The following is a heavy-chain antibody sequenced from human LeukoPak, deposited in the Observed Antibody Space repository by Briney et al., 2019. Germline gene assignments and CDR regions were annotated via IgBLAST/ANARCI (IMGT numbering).Heavy chain of an antibody. CDR3: AAGLTQWELYKIDY. CDR1: GFTFTSSA. V-gene: IGHV1-58*01. Sequence: SVKVSCKASGFTFTSSAVQWVRQARGQRLEWIGWIVVGSGNTNYAQKFQERVTITRDMSTSTAYMEPSSLRSEDTAVYYCAAGLTQWELYKIDYWGQGTLVTVSS. J-gene: IGHJ4*02. D-gene: IGHD1-26*01. CDR2: IVVGSGNT.